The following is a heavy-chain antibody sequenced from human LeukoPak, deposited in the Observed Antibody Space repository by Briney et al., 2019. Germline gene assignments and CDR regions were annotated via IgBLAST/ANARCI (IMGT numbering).Heavy chain of an antibody. CDR1: GLSVSSNC. J-gene: IGHJ4*02. D-gene: IGHD4-11*01. CDR3: AKDAQRGFDYSNSLEY. Sequence: GGSLRLSCAPSGLSVSSNCMSWVRQAPGKGLEWVAVIWSDGTNQYYADSVKGRFTISRDDSGNTVYLQMNSLRPEDTGVYYCAKDAQRGFDYSNSLEYWGQGTPVTVST. V-gene: IGHV3-33*06. CDR2: IWSDGTNQ.